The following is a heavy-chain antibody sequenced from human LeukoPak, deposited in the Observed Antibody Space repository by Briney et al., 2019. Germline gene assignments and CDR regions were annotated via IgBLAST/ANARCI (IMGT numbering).Heavy chain of an antibody. Sequence: GGSLRLSCAASGFTFSTYGMNWVRQAPRKGLEWISYISSGSSTIDYADSVKGRSTISRDNAKNLLFLQMNSLRVEGTAVYYCARGGTRGYSPVDYWGQGILVTVSS. CDR1: GFTFSTYG. CDR2: ISSGSSTI. D-gene: IGHD5-18*01. J-gene: IGHJ4*02. V-gene: IGHV3-48*04. CDR3: ARGGTRGYSPVDY.